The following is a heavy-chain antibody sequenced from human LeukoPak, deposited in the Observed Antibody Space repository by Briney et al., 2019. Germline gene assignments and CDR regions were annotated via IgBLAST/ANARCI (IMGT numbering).Heavy chain of an antibody. CDR3: ARAYSRQLPPDY. D-gene: IGHD6-13*01. V-gene: IGHV4-61*05. Sequence: PSETLSLTCTVSGGSISSSNYYWNWIRQPPGKGLEWIGYIYYSGSTNYNPSLKSRVTISVDTSKNQFSLKLTSVTAADTAVYYCARAYSRQLPPDYWGQGTLVTVSS. J-gene: IGHJ4*02. CDR1: GGSISSSNYY. CDR2: IYYSGST.